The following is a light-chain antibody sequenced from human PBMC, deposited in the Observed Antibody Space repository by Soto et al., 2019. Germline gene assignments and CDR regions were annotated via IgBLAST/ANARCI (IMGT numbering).Light chain of an antibody. CDR2: DVS. V-gene: IGLV2-11*01. CDR1: SSDVGGYNY. Sequence: QSALTQPRSVSGSPGQSVAISCTGSSSDVGGYNYVSWYQQEPGKAPKLMIYDVSQRPPGVPDRFSGSKSGNTASLTISGLQAEVEADYYCCSHAGSYPVVFGAGTKLTVL. J-gene: IGLJ2*01. CDR3: CSHAGSYPVV.